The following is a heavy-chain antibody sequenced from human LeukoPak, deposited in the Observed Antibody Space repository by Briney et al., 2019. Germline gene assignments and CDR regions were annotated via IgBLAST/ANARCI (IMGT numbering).Heavy chain of an antibody. D-gene: IGHD3-3*02. V-gene: IGHV3-21*01. CDR2: ISSGSSYT. CDR3: ARGDKYIAFSPPLQGFDY. Sequence: PGGSLRLSCAASGFTFSSYSMNWVRQAPGKGLEWVSSISSGSSYTYFADSVKDRFTISRDNAKNSLYLQMNSLRAEDTAVYYCARGDKYIAFSPPLQGFDYWGQGTLVTVSS. J-gene: IGHJ4*02. CDR1: GFTFSSYS.